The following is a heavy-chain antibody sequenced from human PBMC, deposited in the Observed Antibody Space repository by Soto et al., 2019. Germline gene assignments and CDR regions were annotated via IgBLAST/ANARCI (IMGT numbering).Heavy chain of an antibody. D-gene: IGHD6-13*01. Sequence: GGSLRLSCAASGFTFSSYGMHWVRQAPGKGLEWVAVIWYDGSNKYYADSVKGRFTISRDNSKNTLYLQMNSLRAEDTAVYYCARDSSSLDAFDSWGQGTMVTVSS. CDR3: ARDSSSLDAFDS. J-gene: IGHJ3*02. V-gene: IGHV3-33*01. CDR1: GFTFSSYG. CDR2: IWYDGSNK.